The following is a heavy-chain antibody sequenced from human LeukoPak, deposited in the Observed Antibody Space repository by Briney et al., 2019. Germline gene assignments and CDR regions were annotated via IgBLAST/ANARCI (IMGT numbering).Heavy chain of an antibody. CDR1: GGSISSYY. Sequence: SETLSLTCTVSGGSISSYYWSWIRQPPGKGLEWIGYIYYSGSTNYNPSLKSRVTISVDTSKNQFSLKLSSVTAADTAVYYGARLEGGNRPHYYYYGMDVWGQGTTVTVSS. D-gene: IGHD4-23*01. CDR3: ARLEGGNRPHYYYYGMDV. CDR2: IYYSGST. V-gene: IGHV4-59*01. J-gene: IGHJ6*02.